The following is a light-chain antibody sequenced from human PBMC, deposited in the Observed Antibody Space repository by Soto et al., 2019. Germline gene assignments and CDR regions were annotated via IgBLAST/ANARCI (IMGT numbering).Light chain of an antibody. V-gene: IGKV3-15*01. CDR2: GAS. Sequence: EIVMTQPPATLSVSPGERATLHCRASQSVSSNLARYQQKPGQAPRLLIYGASTRATGIPARFSGSGSGTEFTLTISSLQSEDFAVYYCQQYNNWPPKVTFGQGTRLEIK. J-gene: IGKJ5*01. CDR1: QSVSSN. CDR3: QQYNNWPPKVT.